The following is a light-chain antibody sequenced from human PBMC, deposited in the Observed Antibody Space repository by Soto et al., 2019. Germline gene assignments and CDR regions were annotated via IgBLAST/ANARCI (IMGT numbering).Light chain of an antibody. V-gene: IGLV2-14*01. CDR2: EVN. Sequence: QSALTQPASLSGSPGQSITISCSGTSSDVGAYKYVSWHQQHPGKAPKVMIYEVNNRPSGVSDRFSGSKSGNTASLTISGLQAEDEADYYCAAYTTSDTTVFGGGTKLTVL. J-gene: IGLJ3*02. CDR1: SSDVGAYKY. CDR3: AAYTTSDTTV.